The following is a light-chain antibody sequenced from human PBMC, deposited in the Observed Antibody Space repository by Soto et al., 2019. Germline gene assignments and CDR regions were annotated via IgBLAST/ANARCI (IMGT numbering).Light chain of an antibody. CDR2: DAS. CDR1: QSIGRF. V-gene: IGKV1-5*01. CDR3: QQCYMGWT. Sequence: DIQMTESPSTLSASFLDRVTVTCRASQSIGRFLAWYQHQPGKAPKLLIYDASTLESGVPSRFSGTGSGTEFTFSITSLQPEDFGTYYCQQCYMGWTFGQGTKVDIK. J-gene: IGKJ1*01.